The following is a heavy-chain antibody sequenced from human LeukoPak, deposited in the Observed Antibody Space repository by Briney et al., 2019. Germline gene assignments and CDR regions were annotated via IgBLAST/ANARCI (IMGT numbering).Heavy chain of an antibody. D-gene: IGHD3-3*01. CDR1: GGSISSSSYY. CDR3: ARENTFWSGYYFDY. CDR2: IYYSGST. Sequence: SETLSLTCTVSGGSISSSSYYWGWIRQPPGKGLEWIGSIYYSGSTNYNPSLKSRVTISVDTSKNQFSLKLSSVTAADTAVYYCARENTFWSGYYFDYWGQGTLVTVSS. V-gene: IGHV4-39*07. J-gene: IGHJ4*02.